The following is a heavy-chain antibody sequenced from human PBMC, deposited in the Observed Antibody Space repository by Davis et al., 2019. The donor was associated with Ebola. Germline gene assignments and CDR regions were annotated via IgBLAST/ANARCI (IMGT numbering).Heavy chain of an antibody. V-gene: IGHV3-7*03. CDR2: IKPDGSAT. CDR1: GFTFSNSW. J-gene: IGHJ4*02. CDR3: ATSGGGH. Sequence: GESLKISCAVSGFTFSNSWMAWVRQAPGKGLEWVANIKPDGSATSYLDSVKGRFAISRDNAKNSLDLQMNTLRVEDTAVYYCATSGGGHWGQGALVIVTS. D-gene: IGHD1-1*01.